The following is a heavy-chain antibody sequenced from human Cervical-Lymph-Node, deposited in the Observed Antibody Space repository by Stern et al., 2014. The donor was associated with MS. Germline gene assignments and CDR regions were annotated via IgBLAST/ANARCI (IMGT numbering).Heavy chain of an antibody. Sequence: VQLVESGPGLVKPSEILSLTCTVSRGSIGNNYWSWIRQPPGKGLEWIGYINKSGRTHYNPSLKSRGTISVETSKNQFSLRIAPVTAADTAVYYCARQHTPYTYGASFDYWGQGTPVTVSS. CDR2: INKSGRT. CDR1: RGSIGNNY. V-gene: IGHV4-59*08. D-gene: IGHD5-18*01. CDR3: ARQHTPYTYGASFDY. J-gene: IGHJ4*02.